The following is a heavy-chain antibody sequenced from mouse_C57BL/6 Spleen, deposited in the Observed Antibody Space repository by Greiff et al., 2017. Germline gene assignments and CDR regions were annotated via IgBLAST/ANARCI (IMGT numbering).Heavy chain of an antibody. Sequence: QVQLQQPGAELVKPGASVKLSCKASGYTFTSYWMHWVKQRPGQGLEWIGMIHPNSGSTNYNEKFKSKATLTVDKSSSTAYMQLSSLTSEDSAVYYCAREDYGNYLNYFDYWGQGTTLTVSS. CDR2: IHPNSGST. CDR3: AREDYGNYLNYFDY. CDR1: GYTFTSYW. V-gene: IGHV1-64*01. D-gene: IGHD2-1*01. J-gene: IGHJ2*01.